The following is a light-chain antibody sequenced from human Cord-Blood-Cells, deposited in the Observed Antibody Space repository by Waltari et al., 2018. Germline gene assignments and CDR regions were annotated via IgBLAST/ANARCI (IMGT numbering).Light chain of an antibody. J-gene: IGLJ2*01. V-gene: IGLV3-19*01. Sequence: SSELTQDTAVSVALGQTVRITCQGDSLRSYYSSWYQQKPGLAPVLVIYGKNNRPSGIPDRFSGSSSGNTASLTITGAQAEDEADYYCNSRDSSGNHVVFGGGTKLTVL. CDR3: NSRDSSGNHVV. CDR1: SLRSYY. CDR2: GKN.